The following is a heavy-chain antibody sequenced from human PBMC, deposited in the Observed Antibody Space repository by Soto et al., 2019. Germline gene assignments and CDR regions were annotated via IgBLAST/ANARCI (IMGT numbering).Heavy chain of an antibody. Sequence: SETMSLTCAVSGGSISSSNWWSWVRQPPGKGLEWIGEIYHSGSTNYNPSLKSRVTISVDKSKNQFSLKLSSVTAADTAVYYCARVTGDHYYYYYMDVWGKGTTVTVSS. CDR2: IYHSGST. V-gene: IGHV4-4*02. D-gene: IGHD7-27*01. J-gene: IGHJ6*03. CDR3: ARVTGDHYYYYYMDV. CDR1: GGSISSSNW.